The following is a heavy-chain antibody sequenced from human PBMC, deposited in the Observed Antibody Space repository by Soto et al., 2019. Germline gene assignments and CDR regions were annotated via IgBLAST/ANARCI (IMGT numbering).Heavy chain of an antibody. CDR1: GYSISSGYY. CDR3: ARRGGYDIPGDAFDI. D-gene: IGHD3-9*01. CDR2: IYTSGST. V-gene: IGHV4-38-2*01. Sequence: SETLSLTCAVSGYSISSGYYWGWIRQPPGKGLEWIGRIYTSGSTNYNPSLKSRVTMSVDTSKNQFSLKLSSVTAADTAVYYCARRGGYDIPGDAFDIWGQGTMVTVSS. J-gene: IGHJ3*02.